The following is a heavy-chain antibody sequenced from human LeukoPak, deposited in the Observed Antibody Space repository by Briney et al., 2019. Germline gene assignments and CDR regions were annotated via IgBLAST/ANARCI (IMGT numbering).Heavy chain of an antibody. Sequence: SETLSLTCXXSGGSISSYYWSWIRQPPGKGLEWIGYIYYSGSTNYNPSLKSRVTISVDTSKNQFSLKLSSVTAADTAVYYCARTYHDNLRNFDLWGRGTLVTVSS. CDR1: GGSISSYY. CDR2: IYYSGST. CDR3: ARTYHDNLRNFDL. J-gene: IGHJ2*01. D-gene: IGHD3-9*01. V-gene: IGHV4-59*08.